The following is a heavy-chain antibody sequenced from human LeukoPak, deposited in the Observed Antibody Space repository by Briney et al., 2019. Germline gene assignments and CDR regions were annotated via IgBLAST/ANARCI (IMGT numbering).Heavy chain of an antibody. D-gene: IGHD3-9*01. CDR3: ARGLGDFDGLPIDNCFDP. Sequence: SETLSLTCAVYGGSFSGYYWSWIRQPPGKGLEWIGEINHSGSTNYNPSLKSRVTISVDTSKNQFSLKLSSVTAADTAVYYCARGLGDFDGLPIDNCFDPWGQEPLVTVSS. CDR1: GGSFSGYY. J-gene: IGHJ5*02. CDR2: INHSGST. V-gene: IGHV4-34*01.